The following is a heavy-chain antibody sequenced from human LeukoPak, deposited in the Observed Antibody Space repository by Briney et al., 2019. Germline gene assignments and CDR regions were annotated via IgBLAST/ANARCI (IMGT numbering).Heavy chain of an antibody. D-gene: IGHD3-22*01. CDR1: GFTFSNYA. J-gene: IGHJ5*01. V-gene: IGHV3-23*01. Sequence: PGGSLRLSCAASGFTFSNYAMSWVRQAPGKGLEWVSAIRGSGGSTYYPDSVKGRFTISRDNSKNTLYLQMNNLRAEDTAVYHCAKDDSYIPFYSWGQGTLVTVSS. CDR3: AKDDSYIPFYS. CDR2: IRGSGGST.